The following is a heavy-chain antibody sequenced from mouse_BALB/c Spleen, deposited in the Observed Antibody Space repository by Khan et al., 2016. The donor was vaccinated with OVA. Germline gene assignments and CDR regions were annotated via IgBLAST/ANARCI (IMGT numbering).Heavy chain of an antibody. CDR2: IWRGGST. J-gene: IGHJ2*01. V-gene: IGHV2-5*01. D-gene: IGHD6-1*01. CDR3: GY. CDR1: GFSLTSYG. Sequence: QVQLKQSGPGLVQPSQSLSITCTVSGFSLTSYGVHWVRQSPGKGLEWLGVIWRGGSTDYNAAFVSRLSITKDNSKSHVFFKMNSHRCPCQRRVRRGYWGQGTTLTGSS.